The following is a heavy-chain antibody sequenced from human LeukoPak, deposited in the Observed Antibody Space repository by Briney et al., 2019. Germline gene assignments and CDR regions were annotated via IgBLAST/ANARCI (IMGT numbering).Heavy chain of an antibody. CDR3: ARLDYYDSSGHIDY. CDR1: GGSISRGGYY. Sequence: KTSETLSLTCTVSGGSISRGGYYWSWIRQHPGKGLEWIGYIYYSGSTYYNPSLKSRVTISVDTSKNQFSLKLSSVTAADTAVYYCARLDYYDSSGHIDYWGQGTLVTVSS. J-gene: IGHJ4*02. CDR2: IYYSGST. D-gene: IGHD3-22*01. V-gene: IGHV4-31*03.